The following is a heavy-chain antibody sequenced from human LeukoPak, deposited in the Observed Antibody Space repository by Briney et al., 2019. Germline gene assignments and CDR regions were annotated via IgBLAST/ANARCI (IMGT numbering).Heavy chain of an antibody. CDR3: AREIHYYDILTGYYRDDAFDI. CDR2: ISAYNGNT. Sequence: ASVKVSCKASGYTFTSYGISWVRQAPGQGLEWMGWISAYNGNTNYAQRLQGRVTMTTDTSTSTAYMELSRLRSDDTAVYYCAREIHYYDILTGYYRDDAFDIWGQGTMVTVSS. CDR1: GYTFTSYG. D-gene: IGHD3-9*01. J-gene: IGHJ3*02. V-gene: IGHV1-18*01.